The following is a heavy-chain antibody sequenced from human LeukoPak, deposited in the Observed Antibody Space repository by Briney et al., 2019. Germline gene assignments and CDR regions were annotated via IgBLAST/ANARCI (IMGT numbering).Heavy chain of an antibody. Sequence: ASVKVSCKASGYTLTSYYMRWVRQAPGQGLEWMEIINPSGGSTSYAQKFQGRVTMTRDTSTSTVYMELSSLRSEDTAVYYCAREGDNCSGGSCYWLDYWGQGTLVTVSS. D-gene: IGHD2-15*01. J-gene: IGHJ4*02. CDR3: AREGDNCSGGSCYWLDY. V-gene: IGHV1-46*01. CDR1: GYTLTSYY. CDR2: INPSGGST.